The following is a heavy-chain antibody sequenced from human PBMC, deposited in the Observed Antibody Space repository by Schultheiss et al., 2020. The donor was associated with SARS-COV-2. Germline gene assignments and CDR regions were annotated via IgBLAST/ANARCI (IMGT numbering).Heavy chain of an antibody. D-gene: IGHD3-10*01. CDR2: INHSGST. V-gene: IGHV4-34*01. J-gene: IGHJ4*02. CDR3: ARGSITMVQGVIPFDY. CDR1: GESLRNFY. Sequence: SETLSLTCAVYGESLRNFYWSWIRQAPGKGLEWIGEINHSGSTNYNPSLKSRVTISVDTSKNQFSLKLSSVTAADTAVYYCARGSITMVQGVIPFDYWGQGTLVTVSS.